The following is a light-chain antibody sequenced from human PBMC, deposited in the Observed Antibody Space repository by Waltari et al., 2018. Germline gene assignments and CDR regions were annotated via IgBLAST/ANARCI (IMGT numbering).Light chain of an antibody. V-gene: IGKV1-5*03. CDR3: QQYSSFPWT. CDR2: KAS. Sequence: IQMTQSPSPLSASVGDRVTITCRASQSVNSWLAWHQQKPGKAPNLLIYKASVLENGVPSRFSGSGSATDFTLTISSLQPDDFATYYCQQYSSFPWTFGQGTKVEIK. CDR1: QSVNSW. J-gene: IGKJ1*01.